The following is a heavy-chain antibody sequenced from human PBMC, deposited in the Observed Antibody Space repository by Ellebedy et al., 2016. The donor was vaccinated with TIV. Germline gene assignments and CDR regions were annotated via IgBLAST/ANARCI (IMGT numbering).Heavy chain of an antibody. CDR1: GGSISSYY. CDR3: ARGWEMATIRDYYYGMDV. CDR2: IYYSGST. J-gene: IGHJ6*02. D-gene: IGHD5-24*01. V-gene: IGHV4-59*01. Sequence: MPSETLSLTCTVSGGSISSYYWSWIRQPPGKGLEWIGYIYYSGSTNYNPSLRSRVTISVDTSKNQFSLKLSSVTAADTAVYYCARGWEMATIRDYYYGMDVWGQGTTVTVSS.